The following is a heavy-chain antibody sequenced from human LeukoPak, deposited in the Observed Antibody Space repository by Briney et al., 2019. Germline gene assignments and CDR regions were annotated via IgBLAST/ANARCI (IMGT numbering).Heavy chain of an antibody. CDR3: ARPMLLPGSSSWSNDAFDI. CDR2: ISYDGSNK. D-gene: IGHD6-13*01. Sequence: PGGSLRLSCAASGFTFSSYAMHWVRQAPGKGLEWVAVISYDGSNKYYADSVKGRFTISRDNSKNTLYLQMNSLRAEDTAVYYCARPMLLPGSSSWSNDAFDIWGQGTMVTVSS. V-gene: IGHV3-30-3*01. J-gene: IGHJ3*02. CDR1: GFTFSSYA.